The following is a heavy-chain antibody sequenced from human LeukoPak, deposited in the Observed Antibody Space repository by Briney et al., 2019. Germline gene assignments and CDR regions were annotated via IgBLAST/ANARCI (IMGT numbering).Heavy chain of an antibody. J-gene: IGHJ5*02. D-gene: IGHD2-2*01. CDR2: INNDGSTT. CDR1: GFTFTSHW. CDR3: VRDRTHNWFHP. Sequence: GGSLTLSCAASGFTFTSHWMHWVRQAPGKGLVWVSRINNDGSTTTYADSMRGRFTISRDNAKKTLFLQMNSLVAEETALYCCVRDRTHNWFHPWGQGTLVT. V-gene: IGHV3-74*01.